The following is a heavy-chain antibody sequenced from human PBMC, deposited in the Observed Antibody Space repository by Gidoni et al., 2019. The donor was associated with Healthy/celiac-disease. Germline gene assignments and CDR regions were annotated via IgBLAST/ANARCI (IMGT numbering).Heavy chain of an antibody. D-gene: IGHD3-16*02. CDR1: LRSPG. CDR3: ARDPGQTYYDYIWGSYRDAKADF. J-gene: IGHJ4*01. V-gene: IGHV1-18*01. CDR2: IRDYNGNT. Sequence: LRSPGISWVRQGTGQRPEWTGWIRDYNGNTNYAQKLQGRVTMTTDKSTSTAYMELRSLRSDDTAVYYCARDPGQTYYDYIWGSYRDAKADFWGPGTLVNVPP.